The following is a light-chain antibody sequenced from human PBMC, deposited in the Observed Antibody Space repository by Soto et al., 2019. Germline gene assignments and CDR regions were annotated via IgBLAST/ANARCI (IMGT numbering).Light chain of an antibody. CDR3: QHYSLYSRT. CDR2: KAS. J-gene: IGKJ1*01. CDR1: QTIDTW. V-gene: IGKV1-5*03. Sequence: DIQMTQSPSTLSASIGDGVTITCRASQTIDTWLAWYQQKPGKAPKLLIYKASSLQTGVPSRFSGSGSGTEFTLTISSLQPDDFATYYCQHYSLYSRTFGQGTKVEVK.